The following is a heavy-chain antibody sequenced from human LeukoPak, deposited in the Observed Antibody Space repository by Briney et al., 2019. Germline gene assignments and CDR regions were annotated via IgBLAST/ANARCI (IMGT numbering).Heavy chain of an antibody. CDR3: ARLDVDTAMVPGFDY. CDR1: GFTFSSHG. V-gene: IGHV3-7*03. D-gene: IGHD5-18*01. J-gene: IGHJ4*02. Sequence: GGSLRLSCAASGFTFSSHGMHWVRQAPGKGLEWVANIKQDGSEKYYVDSVKGRFTISRDNAKNSLYLQMNSLRAEDTAVYYCARLDVDTAMVPGFDYWGQGTLVTVSS. CDR2: IKQDGSEK.